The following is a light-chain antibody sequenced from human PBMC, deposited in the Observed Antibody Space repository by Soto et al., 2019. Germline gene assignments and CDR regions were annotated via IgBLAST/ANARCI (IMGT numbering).Light chain of an antibody. CDR2: GAS. J-gene: IGKJ1*01. CDR3: QQYDSSPRT. Sequence: EIVLTQSPGTLSLSPGERATLSCRASQSININYLAWYQQKPGQGPRLLMYGASRRATGIPDRFSGSGSGTDFALTIIRLGPEDFPMSYCQQYDSSPRTFGQWTKVGIK. CDR1: QSININY. V-gene: IGKV3-20*01.